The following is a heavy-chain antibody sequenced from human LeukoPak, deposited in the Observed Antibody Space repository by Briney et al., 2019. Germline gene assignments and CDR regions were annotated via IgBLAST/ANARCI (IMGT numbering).Heavy chain of an antibody. Sequence: ASVKVSCKASGYTFTTYYVHWVRQAPGQGLEWMGIINPSGGSTTYAQKFRGRLTMTRDMSTSTVYMELSSLRSEDTAVYYCARGSRPVYNLLTGKRYFDYWGQGTLLTVSS. J-gene: IGHJ4*02. CDR3: ARGSRPVYNLLTGKRYFDY. CDR1: GYTFTTYY. D-gene: IGHD3-9*01. V-gene: IGHV1-46*01. CDR2: INPSGGST.